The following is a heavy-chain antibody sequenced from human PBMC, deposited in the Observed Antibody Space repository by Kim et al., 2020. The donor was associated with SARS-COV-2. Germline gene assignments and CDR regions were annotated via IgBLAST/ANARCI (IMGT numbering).Heavy chain of an antibody. J-gene: IGHJ5*02. CDR2: IYHSGST. CDR1: GGSISSSNW. CDR3: ARIGSGGYCSGGSCYGGLYAPIDP. D-gene: IGHD2-15*01. Sequence: SETLSLTCAVSGGSISSSNWWSWVRQPPGKGLEWIGEIYHSGSTNYNPSLKSRVTISVDKSKNQFSLKLSSVTAADTAVYYCARIGSGGYCSGGSCYGGLYAPIDPWGQGTLVTVSS. V-gene: IGHV4-4*02.